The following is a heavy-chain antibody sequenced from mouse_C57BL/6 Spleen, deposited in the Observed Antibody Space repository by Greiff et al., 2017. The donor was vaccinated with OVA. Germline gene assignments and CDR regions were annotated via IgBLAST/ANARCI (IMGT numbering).Heavy chain of an antibody. V-gene: IGHV2-9*01. CDR1: GFSLTSYG. D-gene: IGHD2-14*01. Sequence: QVQLMESGPGLVAPSQSLSITCTVSGFSLTSYGVDWVRQPPGKGLEWLGLIWDGGSTNYNPALISRLSINNANSMSKVFLKTNSLQTDDTAMYYCANHSVRGIAYWGQGTTLTVSS. CDR2: IWDGGST. CDR3: ANHSVRGIAY. J-gene: IGHJ2*01.